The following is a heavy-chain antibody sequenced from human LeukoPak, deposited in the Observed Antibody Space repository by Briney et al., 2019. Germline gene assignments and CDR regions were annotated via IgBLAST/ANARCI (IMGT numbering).Heavy chain of an antibody. V-gene: IGHV4-39*01. CDR2: MYYSGNT. J-gene: IGHJ6*04. D-gene: IGHD3-10*02. CDR3: AELGITMIGGV. Sequence: SETLSLTCTVSGGSISSRSYYWGWVRQPPGKGLEWIGSMYYSGNTFYNPSLKTRVTISVDTSKNQFSLKLSSVTAADTAVYYCAELGITMIGGVWGKGTTVTISS. CDR1: GGSISSRSYY.